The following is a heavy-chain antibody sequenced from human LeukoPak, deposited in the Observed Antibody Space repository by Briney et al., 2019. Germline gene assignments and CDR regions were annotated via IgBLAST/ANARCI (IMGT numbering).Heavy chain of an antibody. CDR2: IYYSGST. CDR3: ARSPYYYDSSGYYYSDY. D-gene: IGHD3-22*01. CDR1: GGSISSSSYY. J-gene: IGHJ4*02. V-gene: IGHV4-39*01. Sequence: PSETLSLTCTVSGGSISSSSYYWGWIRQPPGKGLEWIGSIYYSGSTYYNPSLKSRVTISVDTSKNQFSLKLSSVTAADTAVYYCARSPYYYDSSGYYYSDYWGQGTLVTVSS.